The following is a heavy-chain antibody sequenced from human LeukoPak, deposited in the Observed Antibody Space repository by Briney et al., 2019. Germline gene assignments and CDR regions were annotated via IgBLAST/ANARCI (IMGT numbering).Heavy chain of an antibody. CDR1: GGSISNYY. V-gene: IGHV4-59*01. J-gene: IGHJ6*03. CDR3: ARDWGVSARPGYMDV. D-gene: IGHD6-6*01. CDR2: IYYSGST. Sequence: PSETLSLTCTVSGGSISNYYWSWIRQPPGKGLEWIGYIYYSGSTKYNPSLKSRVTISVDTSKSQFSLRLSSVTAADTAVYYCARDWGVSARPGYMDVWGKGTTVTVSS.